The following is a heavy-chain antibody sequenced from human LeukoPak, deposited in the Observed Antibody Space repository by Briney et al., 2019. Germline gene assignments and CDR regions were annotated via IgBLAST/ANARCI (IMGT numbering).Heavy chain of an antibody. Sequence: QSGGSLRLSCAASGFTFSSYEMNWVRQAPGKGLEWVSYISSSGSTIYYADSVKGRFTNSRDNSKNTLYLQMNSLRAEDTAVYFCAKAAWGYSSGFDAFDIWGQGTMVTVSS. J-gene: IGHJ3*02. CDR3: AKAAWGYSSGFDAFDI. CDR2: ISSSGSTI. V-gene: IGHV3-48*03. CDR1: GFTFSSYE. D-gene: IGHD6-19*01.